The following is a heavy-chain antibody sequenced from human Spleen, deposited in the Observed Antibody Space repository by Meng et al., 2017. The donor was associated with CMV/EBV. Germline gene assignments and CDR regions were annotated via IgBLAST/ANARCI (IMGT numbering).Heavy chain of an antibody. Sequence: LTCAVYGGSFSGYYWSWIRQPPGKGLEWIGEINHSGSTNYNPSLKSRVTISVDTSKSQFSLKLSSVTAADTAVYYCARARYSSSPFDYWGQGTLVTVSS. CDR3: ARARYSSSPFDY. V-gene: IGHV4-34*01. CDR2: INHSGST. D-gene: IGHD6-13*01. J-gene: IGHJ4*02. CDR1: GGSFSGYY.